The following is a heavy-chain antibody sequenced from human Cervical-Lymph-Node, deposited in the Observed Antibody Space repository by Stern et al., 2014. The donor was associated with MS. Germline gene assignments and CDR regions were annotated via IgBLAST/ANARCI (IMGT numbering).Heavy chain of an antibody. CDR1: GYTFTSYY. Sequence: QLVQSWAEVKKPGASVKVSCKASGYTFTSYYIHWVRQAPGQGLECMGIINPSGGSTSYAQKFQGRLTMTRDTSTSTVYMELSSLRSEDTAVYYCARVAMTSLDYWGQGTLVTVSS. CDR2: INPSGGST. CDR3: ARVAMTSLDY. J-gene: IGHJ4*02. V-gene: IGHV1-46*03.